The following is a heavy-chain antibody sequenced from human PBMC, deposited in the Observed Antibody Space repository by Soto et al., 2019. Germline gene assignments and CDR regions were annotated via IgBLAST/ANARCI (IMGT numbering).Heavy chain of an antibody. Sequence: LRLSCAASAFTLSAYDMHWVRQPNGKGLEWVSALGAADDPYYLGSVKGRFTISRENAKNSLYLQMNNLRAGDTAVYYCARAYSGRLPRRADYYYAMDVWGQGTTVTVSS. CDR1: AFTLSAYD. CDR3: ARAYSGRLPRRADYYYAMDV. CDR2: LGAADDP. D-gene: IGHD2-15*01. J-gene: IGHJ6*02. V-gene: IGHV3-13*05.